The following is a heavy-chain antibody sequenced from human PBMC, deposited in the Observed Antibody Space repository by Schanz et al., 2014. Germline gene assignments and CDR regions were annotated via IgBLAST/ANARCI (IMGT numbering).Heavy chain of an antibody. V-gene: IGHV3-48*04. J-gene: IGHJ3*02. CDR2: ISGTTTYT. CDR1: GFAFSSYS. CDR3: ARDRGRGDLPGDI. D-gene: IGHD4-17*01. Sequence: QLVGSGGGLIQPGGSLRLSCTASGFAFSSYSMNWVRQAPGKGLEWVSYISGTTTYTNYADSVKGRFTISRDNAKNSLYLQMNSLRAEDTAVYYCARDRGRGDLPGDIWGQGTMVTVSS.